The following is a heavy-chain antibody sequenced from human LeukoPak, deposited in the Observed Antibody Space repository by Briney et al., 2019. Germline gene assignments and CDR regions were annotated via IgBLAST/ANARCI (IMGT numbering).Heavy chain of an antibody. D-gene: IGHD3-10*01. CDR2: VSGSGGST. J-gene: IGHJ6*04. CDR1: GFTFSSYA. Sequence: PGGSLRLSCAASGFTFSSYAMSWVRQAPGKGLEWVSAVSGSGGSTYYADSVKGRFTISRDNSKNTLYLQMNSLRAEDTAVYYCAKSGRQVGYGSGSSDYYYYYGMDVWGKGTTVTVSS. V-gene: IGHV3-23*01. CDR3: AKSGRQVGYGSGSSDYYYYYGMDV.